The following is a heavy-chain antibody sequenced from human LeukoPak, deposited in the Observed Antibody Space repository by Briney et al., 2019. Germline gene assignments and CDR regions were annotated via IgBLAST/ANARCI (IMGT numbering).Heavy chain of an antibody. CDR3: ARDLRGAAAATTYYYYGMDV. CDR1: GFTFSSYA. D-gene: IGHD6-13*01. V-gene: IGHV3-30*04. J-gene: IGHJ6*02. CDR2: ISYDGSNK. Sequence: PGRSLRLSCAASGFTFSSYAMHWVRQAPGKGLEWVAVISYDGSNKYYADSVKGRFTISRDNSKNTLYLQMNSLRAEDTAVYYCARDLRGAAAATTYYYYGMDVWGQGTTVTVSS.